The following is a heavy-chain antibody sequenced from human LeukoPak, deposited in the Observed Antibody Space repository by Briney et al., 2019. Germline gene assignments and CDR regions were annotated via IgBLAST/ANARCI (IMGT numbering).Heavy chain of an antibody. CDR1: GFTFRKYV. Sequence: GGSLRLSCAASGFTFRKYVMHWVRQAPGKGLEWLAFIRSDGSATYNADSLRGRFTISRDNSQNMLFLRMNSLTSEDTAVYFCAKDPELGLWGQGTLVSVSS. CDR2: IRSDGSAT. V-gene: IGHV3-30*02. CDR3: AKDPELGL. D-gene: IGHD7-27*01. J-gene: IGHJ4*02.